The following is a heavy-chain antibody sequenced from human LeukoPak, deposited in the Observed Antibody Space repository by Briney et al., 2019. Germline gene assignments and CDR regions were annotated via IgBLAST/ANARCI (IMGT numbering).Heavy chain of an antibody. D-gene: IGHD1-26*01. V-gene: IGHV3-23*01. CDR2: ISGSGGST. J-gene: IGHJ4*02. Sequence: GGSLRLSCAASGFTFSSYAMSWVRQAPGKGLEWVSAISGSGGSTYYADSVKGRFTISGDNSKNTLYLQMNSLRAEDTAVYYCARSGYSHSWDYWGQGTLVIVSS. CDR1: GFTFSSYA. CDR3: ARSGYSHSWDY.